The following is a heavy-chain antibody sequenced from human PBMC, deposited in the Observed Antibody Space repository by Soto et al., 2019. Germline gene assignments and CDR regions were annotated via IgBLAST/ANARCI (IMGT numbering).Heavy chain of an antibody. CDR3: AKAPISLDGSGYYFASFDY. V-gene: IGHV3-23*01. CDR1: GFTFSRYA. J-gene: IGHJ4*01. CDR2: LSGSGSGS. Sequence: DVQLLESGGALVQLGGSLRLSCAASGFTFSRYAMNWVRQAPGKGLEWVSTLSGSGSGSYYPDSLRDRFTISRDNSKNTLYLQMNNLRAEDTAVYYCAKAPISLDGSGYYFASFDYWGHGTRVTVSS. D-gene: IGHD3-22*01.